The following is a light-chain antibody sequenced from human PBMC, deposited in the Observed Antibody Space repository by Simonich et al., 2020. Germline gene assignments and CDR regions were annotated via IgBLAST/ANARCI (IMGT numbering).Light chain of an antibody. Sequence: DIQMTQSPSAMSASLGDRVTITCRASQSISSWLAWYQQKPGKAPKLLIYKASSVESGVPSRCSGSGSGTEFTLTISSLQPDDFATYYCQQYNSYPYTFGQGTKLEIK. V-gene: IGKV1-5*03. CDR2: KAS. CDR1: QSISSW. CDR3: QQYNSYPYT. J-gene: IGKJ2*01.